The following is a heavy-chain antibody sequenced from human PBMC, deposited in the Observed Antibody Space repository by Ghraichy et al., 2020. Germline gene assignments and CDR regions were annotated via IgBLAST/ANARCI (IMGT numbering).Heavy chain of an antibody. CDR3: ARRGGGWVLDY. CDR1: GGSISSNGYY. J-gene: IGHJ4*02. V-gene: IGHV4-39*01. Sequence: SETLSLTCTVSGGSISSNGYYWGWIRQPPGKGLEWIGSIYYSGSTYYNPSLRSRLTISVDTSKNQFSLKLSSVTAANTAVYYCARRGGGWVLDYWGQGTLVTVSS. D-gene: IGHD6-19*01. CDR2: IYYSGST.